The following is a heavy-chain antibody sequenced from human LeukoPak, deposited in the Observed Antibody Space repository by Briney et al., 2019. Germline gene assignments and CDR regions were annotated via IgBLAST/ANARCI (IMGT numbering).Heavy chain of an antibody. J-gene: IGHJ4*02. Sequence: ASVKVSCKASGYTFTGYYMHWVRQAPGQGIEWMGWINPNSGGTNYAQKFQGRVTMTRDTSISTAYMELSRLRSDDTAVYYCARDSGYYYDSSGYSRKGPFDYWGQGTLVTVSS. CDR3: ARDSGYYYDSSGYSRKGPFDY. CDR1: GYTFTGYY. D-gene: IGHD3-22*01. V-gene: IGHV1-2*02. CDR2: INPNSGGT.